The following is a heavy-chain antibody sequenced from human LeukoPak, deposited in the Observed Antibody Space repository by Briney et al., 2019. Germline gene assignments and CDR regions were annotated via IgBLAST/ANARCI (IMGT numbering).Heavy chain of an antibody. D-gene: IGHD3-9*01. CDR2: IYPGDSDT. Sequence: GESLKISCKGSGYSFTSYWIGWVRQMPGKGLGWMGIIYPGDSDTRYSPSFQGQVTISADNSISTAYLQWSSLKASGTAMYYCARLTGDILTGYFDYWGQGTLVTVSS. V-gene: IGHV5-51*01. J-gene: IGHJ4*02. CDR3: ARLTGDILTGYFDY. CDR1: GYSFTSYW.